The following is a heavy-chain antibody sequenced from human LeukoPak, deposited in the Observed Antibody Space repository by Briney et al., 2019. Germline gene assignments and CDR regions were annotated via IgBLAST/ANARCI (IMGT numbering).Heavy chain of an antibody. V-gene: IGHV1-24*01. CDR3: ATDRLEIYALHI. D-gene: IGHD1-1*01. J-gene: IGHJ3*02. Sequence: GASVKVSCGVSGYSLSDLSIHWVRHVPGKGLEWMGGFEPEEGEHGETIYAQKFEGRLTLTEDTATDTAYMELVSLTSADTAVYCCATDRLEIYALHIWGQGTVVTVSS. CDR2: FEPEEGEHGET. CDR1: GYSLSDLS.